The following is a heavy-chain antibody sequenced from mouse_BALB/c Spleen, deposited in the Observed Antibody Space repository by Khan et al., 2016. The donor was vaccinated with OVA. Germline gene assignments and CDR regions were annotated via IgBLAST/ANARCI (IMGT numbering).Heavy chain of an antibody. J-gene: IGHJ4*01. CDR2: INTHSGVP. D-gene: IGHD2-14*01. CDR3: ARGGAAFYRNDGGAMDS. CDR1: GYTFTTAG. V-gene: IGHV9-4*02. Sequence: LVESGPELKKPGETVRISCKASGYTFTTAGMQCVQQMPGKGLQWISWINTHSGVPKYAEAFKGRFVFSLETSASTAYLQITNLKNEDTATYFCARGGAAFYRNDGGAMDSWGQGTSVTVSS.